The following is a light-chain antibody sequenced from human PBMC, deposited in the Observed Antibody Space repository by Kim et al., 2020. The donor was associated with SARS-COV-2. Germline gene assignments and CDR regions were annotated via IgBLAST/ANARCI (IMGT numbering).Light chain of an antibody. J-gene: IGKJ2*01. CDR1: QSISSY. CDR3: QQSYSTPYT. Sequence: SASVGDRGPITCQASQSISSYLSWYQQKPGKAPKLLIYAASSLQSGVPSRFSGSGSGTDFTLTISSLQPEDFATYYCQQSYSTPYTFGQGTKLEI. CDR2: AAS. V-gene: IGKV1-39*01.